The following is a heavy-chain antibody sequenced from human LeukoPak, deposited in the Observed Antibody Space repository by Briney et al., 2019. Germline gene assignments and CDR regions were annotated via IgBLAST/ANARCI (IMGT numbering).Heavy chain of an antibody. J-gene: IGHJ3*02. CDR1: GFTFSDYH. CDR3: ARSLRNAFDI. V-gene: IGHV3-11*04. Sequence: GGSLRLSCAASGFTFSDYHMSWIRQAPGKGLEWVSYISSSGSTIYYADSVKGRFTISTDNANNSLYLQMNSLRAEDTAVYYCARSLRNAFDIWGQGTMVTVSS. D-gene: IGHD3-3*01. CDR2: ISSSGSTI.